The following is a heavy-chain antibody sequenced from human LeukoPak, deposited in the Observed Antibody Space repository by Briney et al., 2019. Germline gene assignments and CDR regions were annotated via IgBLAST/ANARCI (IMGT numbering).Heavy chain of an antibody. V-gene: IGHV3-48*01. CDR1: GFPFMTYA. J-gene: IGHJ6*03. CDR2: LTRGSSNI. D-gene: IGHD1-1*01. CDR3: DRVVPVHEYYNSYMDV. Sequence: GGSLRLSCEASGFPFMTYAMNWVRQSPGKGLEWVAFLTRGSSNIQYAESVKGRFTISRDNGKDSLFLQMKSLRAEDTAVYYCDRVVPVHEYYNSYMDVWGKGTTVTVSS.